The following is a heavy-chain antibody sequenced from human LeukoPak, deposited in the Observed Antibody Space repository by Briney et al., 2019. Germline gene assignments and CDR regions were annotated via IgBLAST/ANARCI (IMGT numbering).Heavy chain of an antibody. V-gene: IGHV4-39*01. CDR2: IYYSGST. CDR3: AGQDIWLLPL. D-gene: IGHD3-22*01. J-gene: IGHJ4*02. CDR1: GGSISSSSYY. Sequence: SETLSLTCTVSGGSISSSSYYWGWIRQPPGKGLEWIGGIYYSGSTYYNPSLKSRVTISVDTSKNQFSLKLSSVTAADTAVYYCAGQDIWLLPLWGQGTLVTVSS.